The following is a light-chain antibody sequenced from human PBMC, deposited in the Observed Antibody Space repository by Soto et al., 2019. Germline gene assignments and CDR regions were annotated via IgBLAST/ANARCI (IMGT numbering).Light chain of an antibody. CDR2: AAS. Sequence: DIEMTQSPSSQSASLGDTVTITCRASQGSGNFLAWYQQKPGDVPKLLIYAASTVQSGGPSRFSGSGSGTDFTLTISSLQPEDVATYFCHRYNSVPLTFGGGTRVEIK. V-gene: IGKV1-27*01. CDR3: HRYNSVPLT. CDR1: QGSGNF. J-gene: IGKJ4*01.